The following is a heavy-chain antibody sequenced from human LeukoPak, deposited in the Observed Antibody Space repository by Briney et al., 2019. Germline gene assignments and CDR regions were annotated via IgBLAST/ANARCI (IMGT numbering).Heavy chain of an antibody. V-gene: IGHV4-39*01. CDR2: TDYRGTT. CDR3: ARHRYSSGCADY. Sequence: SETLSLTCIVSGGSISSSSYYWGWIRQPPGKELEWIGSTDYRGTTYHNPSLNRRVTISVDTSKKKFSLKLSSVTAADTAVYYCARHRYSSGCADYWGQGTLVTVSS. CDR1: GGSISSSSYY. D-gene: IGHD6-19*01. J-gene: IGHJ4*02.